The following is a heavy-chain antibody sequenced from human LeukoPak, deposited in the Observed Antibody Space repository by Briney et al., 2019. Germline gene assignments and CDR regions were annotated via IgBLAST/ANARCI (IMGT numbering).Heavy chain of an antibody. D-gene: IGHD2-15*01. CDR1: GYTFTSYY. Sequence: ASVKVSCKASGYTFTSYYMHWVRQAPGQGLEWMGIINPSGGSTSYAQKFQGRVTMTRDTSTSTVYMELSSLRSEDTAVYYCARAVGWCSGGSYYSLDYFDYWGQGTLVTVSS. CDR2: INPSGGST. CDR3: ARAVGWCSGGSYYSLDYFDY. J-gene: IGHJ4*02. V-gene: IGHV1-46*03.